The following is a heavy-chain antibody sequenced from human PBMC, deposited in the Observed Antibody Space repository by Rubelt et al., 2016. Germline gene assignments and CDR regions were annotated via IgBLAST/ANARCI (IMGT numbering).Heavy chain of an antibody. V-gene: IGHV4-39*07. CDR3: AGDSGARSFDY. Sequence: QLQLQESGTGLVKPSETLSLTCPVSGGSISSGSYYWGWIRQPPGKGLEWIGSIYYSGSTYYNPSLKGRVTISVDTSTNQCCRKLSSVTGADTAVYYWAGDSGARSFDYWGQGTLVTVSS. CDR1: GGSISSGSYY. CDR2: IYYSGST. J-gene: IGHJ4*02. D-gene: IGHD2-8*02.